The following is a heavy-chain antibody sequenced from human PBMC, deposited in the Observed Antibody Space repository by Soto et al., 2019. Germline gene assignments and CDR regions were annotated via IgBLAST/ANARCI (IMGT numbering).Heavy chain of an antibody. CDR2: FSATDGSA. D-gene: IGHD6-13*01. J-gene: IGHJ3*02. CDR3: AKAMIASAGTGAFDI. CDR1: GFTFSSYA. V-gene: IGHV3-23*01. Sequence: GGSLRLSCAASGFTFSSYAMTWVRQAPGKGLEWVSAFSATDGSAHYADSVKGRFTISRDDSRNTLYLQMTSLRAEDTAVYYCAKAMIASAGTGAFDIWGQGTMVTVSS.